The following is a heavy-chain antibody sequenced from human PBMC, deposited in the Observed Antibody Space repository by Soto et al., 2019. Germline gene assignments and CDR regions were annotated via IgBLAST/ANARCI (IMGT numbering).Heavy chain of an antibody. V-gene: IGHV3-48*03. D-gene: IGHD6-19*01. CDR2: ISSSGSTI. Sequence: EVQLVESGGGLVQPGGSLRLSCAASGFTFSSYEMNWVRQAPGKGLEWVSYISSSGSTIYYADSVKGRFTISRDNAKNSLYLQMNSLRAEDTAVYYCARGARSSGWYPERWFDPWGQGTLVTVSS. J-gene: IGHJ5*02. CDR1: GFTFSSYE. CDR3: ARGARSSGWYPERWFDP.